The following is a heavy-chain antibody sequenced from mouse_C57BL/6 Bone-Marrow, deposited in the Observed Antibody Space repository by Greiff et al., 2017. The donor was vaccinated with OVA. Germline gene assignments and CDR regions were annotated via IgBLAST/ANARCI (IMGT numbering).Heavy chain of an antibody. V-gene: IGHV1-69*01. CDR2: IDPSDSYT. D-gene: IGHD1-1*01. CDR3: ARDGREGYFDV. J-gene: IGHJ1*03. Sequence: QVQLQQPGAELVMPGASVKLSCKASGYTFTSYWMPWVKQRPGQGLEWTGEIDPSDSYTNYNQKFKGKSTLTVDKSSSTAYMQLSSLTSEDSAVYYCARDGREGYFDVWGTGTTVTVSS. CDR1: GYTFTSYW.